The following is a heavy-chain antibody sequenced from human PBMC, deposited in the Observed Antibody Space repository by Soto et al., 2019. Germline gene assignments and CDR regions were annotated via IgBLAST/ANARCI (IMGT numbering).Heavy chain of an antibody. J-gene: IGHJ4*02. CDR1: GGSFSGYY. CDR3: ARGVKEREVAAGFDY. CDR2: INHSGST. D-gene: IGHD6-13*01. Sequence: SETLSLTCAVYGGSFSGYYWSWIRQPPGKGLEWIGEINHSGSTNYNPSPKSRVTISVDTSKNQFSRKLSSVTAADTAVYYCARGVKEREVAAGFDYWGQGTLVTVSS. V-gene: IGHV4-34*01.